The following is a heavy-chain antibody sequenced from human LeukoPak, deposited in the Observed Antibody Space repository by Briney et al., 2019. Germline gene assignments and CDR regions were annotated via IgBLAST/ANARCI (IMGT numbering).Heavy chain of an antibody. V-gene: IGHV4-59*08. Sequence: PSETLSLTCTVSVASISSYYWTWIRQPPGKGLEWIGYIYYSGGTNYNPSLKSRVTISVDTSKNQFSLKLSSATAADTAVYYCARQSGGVGTKVDYWGQGTLVTVSS. CDR2: IYYSGGT. D-gene: IGHD3-16*01. J-gene: IGHJ4*02. CDR1: VASISSYY. CDR3: ARQSGGVGTKVDY.